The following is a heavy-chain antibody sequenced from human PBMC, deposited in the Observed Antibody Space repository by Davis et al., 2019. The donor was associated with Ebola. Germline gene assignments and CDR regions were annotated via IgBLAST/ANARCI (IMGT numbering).Heavy chain of an antibody. CDR2: IYTGNGNT. Sequence: ASVKVSCKASGYTFSSYTMNWVRQAPGQGFEWLGWIYTGNGNTKYSQKFEGRVIITRDTSANTVYMELSSLGFEDTAVYYCARESYGDYLSDYWGQGTLVTVSS. V-gene: IGHV1-3*04. J-gene: IGHJ4*02. D-gene: IGHD4-17*01. CDR1: GYTFSSYT. CDR3: ARESYGDYLSDY.